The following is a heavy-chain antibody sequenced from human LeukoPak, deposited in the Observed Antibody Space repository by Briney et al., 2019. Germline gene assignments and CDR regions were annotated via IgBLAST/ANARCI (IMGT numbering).Heavy chain of an antibody. CDR2: INHTGST. CDR1: GGSFSGYY. V-gene: IGHV4-34*01. D-gene: IGHD3-10*01. CDR3: ARRRVRGACDY. J-gene: IGHJ4*02. Sequence: PSETLSLTCAVYGGSFSGYYWSWIRQPPGKGQEWIGEINHTGSTNYNTSLKSRVTLSVDTSKNQFSLKLSSVTAADTAVYYCARRRVRGACDYWGQGTLVTVSS.